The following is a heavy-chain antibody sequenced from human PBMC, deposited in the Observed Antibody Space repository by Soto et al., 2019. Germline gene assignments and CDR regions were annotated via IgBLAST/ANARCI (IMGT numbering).Heavy chain of an antibody. Sequence: PGGSLRLSCAASGFTFSSYAMSWVRQAPGKGLEWVSAISGSGGSTYYADSVKGRFTISRDNSKNTLYLQMNSLRAEDTAVYYCATCYGSGTDCQEDYLAFWGQGTPVTVSS. J-gene: IGHJ4*02. V-gene: IGHV3-23*01. CDR1: GFTFSSYA. CDR3: ATCYGSGTDCQEDYLAF. D-gene: IGHD3-10*01. CDR2: ISGSGGST.